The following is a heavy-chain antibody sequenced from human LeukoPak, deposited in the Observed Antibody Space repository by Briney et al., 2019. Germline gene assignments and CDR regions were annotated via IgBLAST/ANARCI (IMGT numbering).Heavy chain of an antibody. CDR3: AKDQRVRGVPDAFDI. Sequence: PGGSLRLSCAASGFTFSSYAMHWVRQAPGKGLEWVAVISYDGSNKYYADSVKGRFTISRDNSQNTLHLQMNSLRLEDTAVYYCAKDQRVRGVPDAFDIWGQGTMVTVSS. CDR1: GFTFSSYA. D-gene: IGHD3-10*01. V-gene: IGHV3-30-3*01. J-gene: IGHJ3*02. CDR2: ISYDGSNK.